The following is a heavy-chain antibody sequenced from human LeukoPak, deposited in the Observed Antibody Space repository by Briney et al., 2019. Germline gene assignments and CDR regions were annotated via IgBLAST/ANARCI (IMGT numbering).Heavy chain of an antibody. Sequence: ASVKVSCKASGYTFTNNYLHWVRQAPGQGLEWMGMIYPRDGSTSYAQNFQGRVTVTRDTSTTTVHMELRGLRSEDTAVYYCARSTYGDLFDYWGQGTLVTVSS. V-gene: IGHV1-46*01. CDR3: ARSTYGDLFDY. J-gene: IGHJ4*02. CDR2: IYPRDGST. D-gene: IGHD4-17*01. CDR1: GYTFTNNY.